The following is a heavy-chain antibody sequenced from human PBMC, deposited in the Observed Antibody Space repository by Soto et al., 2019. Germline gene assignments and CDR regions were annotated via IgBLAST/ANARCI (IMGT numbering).Heavy chain of an antibody. D-gene: IGHD2-15*01. CDR2: ISYDGSNK. V-gene: IGHV3-30-3*01. CDR3: ARTYCSGGSCYNDY. Sequence: QVQLVESGGGVVQPGRSLRLSCAASGFTFSSYAMHWVRQAPGKGLEWVAVISYDGSNKYYADSVKGRFTISRDNSKNTLDLQMNSLRAEDTAVYYCARTYCSGGSCYNDYWGQGTLVTVSS. J-gene: IGHJ4*02. CDR1: GFTFSSYA.